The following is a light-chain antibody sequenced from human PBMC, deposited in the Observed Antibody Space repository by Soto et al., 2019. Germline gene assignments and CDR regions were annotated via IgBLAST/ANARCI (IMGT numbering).Light chain of an antibody. Sequence: DIHMTQSPSSFSASIGGRFTITCRAGQGISSLLAWYQQKPGKAPKLLIYGASTLQSGVPSRFGGSGSGTHFTLTISSLQPEDFATYFCQQADSFPLTFGGGTKVDNK. CDR2: GAS. V-gene: IGKV1D-12*01. CDR3: QQADSFPLT. J-gene: IGKJ4*01. CDR1: QGISSL.